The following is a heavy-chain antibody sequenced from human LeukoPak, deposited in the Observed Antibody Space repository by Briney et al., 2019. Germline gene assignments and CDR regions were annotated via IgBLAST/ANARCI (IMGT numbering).Heavy chain of an antibody. J-gene: IGHJ4*02. CDR3: AREVENSSGWYSHFDY. Sequence: GGSLRLSCAASGFTFSSYEMNWVRQAPGKGLKWVSYISSSGSTIYYADSVKGRFTISRDNAKNSLYLQMNSLRAEDTTVYYCAREVENSSGWYSHFDYWGQGTLVTVSS. CDR1: GFTFSSYE. D-gene: IGHD6-19*01. V-gene: IGHV3-48*03. CDR2: ISSSGSTI.